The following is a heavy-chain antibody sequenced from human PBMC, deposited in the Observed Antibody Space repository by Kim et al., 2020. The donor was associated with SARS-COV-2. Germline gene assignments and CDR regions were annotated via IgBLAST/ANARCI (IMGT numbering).Heavy chain of an antibody. D-gene: IGHD3-3*01. CDR2: INHSGST. Sequence: SETLSLTCTVSGGSFSGYYWSWIRQPPGKGLEWIGDINHSGSTNYNPSLKSRVTISVDTSKNQFSLKLSSVTAADTAVYYCAWIGGITMFVVVITHYYSYGMDAWGQETTVTVS. J-gene: IGHJ6*02. V-gene: IGHV4-34*01. CDR3: AWIGGITMFVVVITHYYSYGMDA. CDR1: GGSFSGYY.